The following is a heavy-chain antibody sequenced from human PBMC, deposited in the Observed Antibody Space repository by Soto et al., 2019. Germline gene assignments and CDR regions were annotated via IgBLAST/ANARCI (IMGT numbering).Heavy chain of an antibody. Sequence: GGSLRLSCAASGFTFSSYSMNWVRQAPGKGLEWVSSISSSSSYIYYADSVKGRFTISRDNAKNSLYLQMNSLRAEDTAVYYCARDERSTYYDFWSGPAGYYYYMDVWGKGTTVTVSS. D-gene: IGHD3-3*01. CDR2: ISSSSSYI. CDR3: ARDERSTYYDFWSGPAGYYYYMDV. CDR1: GFTFSSYS. V-gene: IGHV3-21*01. J-gene: IGHJ6*03.